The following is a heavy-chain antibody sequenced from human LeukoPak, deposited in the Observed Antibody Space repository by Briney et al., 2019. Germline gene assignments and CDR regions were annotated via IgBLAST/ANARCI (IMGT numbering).Heavy chain of an antibody. J-gene: IGHJ5*02. CDR2: IYTSGST. V-gene: IGHV4-61*02. CDR1: GGSISSGSYY. Sequence: PSETLSLTCTVSGGSISSGSYYWSWIRQPAGKGLEWIGRIYTSGSTNYNPSLKSRVTISVDTSKNQFSLKLSSVTAADTAVYYCARGGSGWYPPFDPWGQGTLVTVSS. CDR3: ARGGSGWYPPFDP. D-gene: IGHD6-19*01.